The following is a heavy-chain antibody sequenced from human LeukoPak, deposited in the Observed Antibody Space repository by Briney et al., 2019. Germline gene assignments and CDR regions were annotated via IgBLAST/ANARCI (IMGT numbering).Heavy chain of an antibody. Sequence: ASVKVSCKASGYTFTGYYMHWVRQAPGQGLEWMGWINPNSGGTNYAQKFQGRVTMTRDTSISTAYMELSRLRSDDTAVYYCARGVAANTIFGVVISYYFDYWGQGTLVTVSS. D-gene: IGHD3-3*01. CDR2: INPNSGGT. CDR3: ARGVAANTIFGVVISYYFDY. J-gene: IGHJ4*02. CDR1: GYTFTGYY. V-gene: IGHV1-2*02.